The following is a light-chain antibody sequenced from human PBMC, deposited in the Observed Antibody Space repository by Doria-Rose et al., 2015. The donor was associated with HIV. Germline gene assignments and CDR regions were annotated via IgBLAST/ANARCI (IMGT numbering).Light chain of an antibody. V-gene: IGKV3-15*01. Sequence: DIVLTQSPATLSVSPGERATLSCRASQGIGSDLAWYQQKPGQAPRLLIYRGSIRATGIPPRFTGGGSGTEFNLTISSLQSEDFAVYFCQQYSQWPPYAFGQGTKLGVK. CDR2: RGS. CDR1: QGIGSD. CDR3: QQYSQWPPYA. J-gene: IGKJ2*01.